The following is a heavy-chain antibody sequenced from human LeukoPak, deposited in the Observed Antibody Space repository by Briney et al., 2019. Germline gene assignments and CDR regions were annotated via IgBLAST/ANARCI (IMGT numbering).Heavy chain of an antibody. D-gene: IGHD6-6*01. CDR1: GYSFTSYW. CDR3: ARTSSSSGTYYYYYYMDV. J-gene: IGHJ6*03. Sequence: GESLKISCKGSGYSFTSYWIGWVRQMPGKGLEWMGIIYPGDSDTRYSPSFQGQVTISADKSISTAYLQWSSLKASDTAMYYCARTSSSSGTYYYYYYMDVWGKGTTVTVSS. CDR2: IYPGDSDT. V-gene: IGHV5-51*01.